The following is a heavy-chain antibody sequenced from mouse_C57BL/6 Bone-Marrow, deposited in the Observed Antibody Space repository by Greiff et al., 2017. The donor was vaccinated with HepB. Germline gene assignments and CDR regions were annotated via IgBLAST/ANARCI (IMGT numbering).Heavy chain of an antibody. CDR2: ISDGGSYT. Sequence: EVQVVESGGGLVKPGGSLKLSCAASGFTFSSYAMSWVRQTPEKRLEWVATISDGGSYTYYPDNVKGRFTISRDNAKNNLYLQMSHLKSEDTAMYYCARDRETGLDYWGQGTTLTVSS. V-gene: IGHV5-4*01. J-gene: IGHJ2*01. CDR1: GFTFSSYA. CDR3: ARDRETGLDY. D-gene: IGHD3-3*01.